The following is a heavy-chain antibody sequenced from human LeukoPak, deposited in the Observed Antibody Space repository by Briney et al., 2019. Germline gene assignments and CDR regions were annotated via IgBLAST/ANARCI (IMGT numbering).Heavy chain of an antibody. D-gene: IGHD3-10*02. J-gene: IGHJ6*04. Sequence: GGSLRLSCAASGFTFDTYTMNWVRQAPGKGLEWVSSITASSTAIYSADSVKGRFTISRDNAKNSLYLQMNSLRAEDTAVYYCAELGITMIGGVWGKGTTVTISS. CDR2: ITASSTAI. CDR1: GFTFDTYT. V-gene: IGHV3-21*01. CDR3: AELGITMIGGV.